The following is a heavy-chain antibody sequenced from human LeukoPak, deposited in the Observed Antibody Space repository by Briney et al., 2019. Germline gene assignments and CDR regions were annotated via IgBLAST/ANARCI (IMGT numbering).Heavy chain of an antibody. CDR3: ARDTGRFDY. J-gene: IGHJ4*02. CDR2: IKKDGSEQ. Sequence: GGSLRLSCVASGFSFSDHWMNWFRQAPGKGLEWVATIKKDGSEQYYVDSVKGRFTISRDNAKNSLYLQMNSLRAEDTAVYYCARDTGRFDYWGQGTLVTVSS. D-gene: IGHD2-8*02. V-gene: IGHV3-7*01. CDR1: GFSFSDHW.